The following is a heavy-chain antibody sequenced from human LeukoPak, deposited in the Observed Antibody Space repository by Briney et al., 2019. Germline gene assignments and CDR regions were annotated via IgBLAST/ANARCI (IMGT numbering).Heavy chain of an antibody. CDR1: GFTFDDYA. CDR2: ISWNSGSI. V-gene: IGHV3-9*03. CDR3: AKSAQYSSGSFDY. J-gene: IGHJ4*02. D-gene: IGHD6-19*01. Sequence: GRSLRLSCAASGFTFDDYAMHWVRQAPGKGLEWVSGISWNSGSIGYADSVKGRFTTSRDNAKNSLYLQMNSLRAEDMALYYCAKSAQYSSGSFDYWGQGTLVTVSS.